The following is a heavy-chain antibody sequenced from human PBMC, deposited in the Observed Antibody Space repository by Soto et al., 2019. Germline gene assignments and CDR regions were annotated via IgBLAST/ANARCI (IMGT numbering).Heavy chain of an antibody. CDR1: GFTFSNAW. D-gene: IGHD3-3*01. CDR2: IKSKTDGGTT. CDR3: TTGSYYDFWSGPLSLYYGMDV. J-gene: IGHJ6*02. V-gene: IGHV3-15*07. Sequence: PGGSLRLSCAASGFTFSNAWMNWVRQAPGKGLEWVGRIKSKTDGGTTDYAAPVKGRFTISRDDSKNTLYLQMNSLKTEDTAVYYCTTGSYYDFWSGPLSLYYGMDVWGQGTTVTVS.